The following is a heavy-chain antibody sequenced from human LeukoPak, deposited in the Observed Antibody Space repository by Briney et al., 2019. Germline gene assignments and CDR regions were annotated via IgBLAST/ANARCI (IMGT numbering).Heavy chain of an antibody. D-gene: IGHD2-2*01. V-gene: IGHV4-34*01. CDR3: ARGDHAPRPTPRYFDL. CDR2: INHSGST. Sequence: PSETLFLTCAVYGGSFSGYYWSWIRQPPGKGLEWIGEINHSGSTNYNPSLKSRVTISVDTSKNQFSLKLSSVTAADTAVYYCARGDHAPRPTPRYFDLWGRATLVTASS. J-gene: IGHJ2*01. CDR1: GGSFSGYY.